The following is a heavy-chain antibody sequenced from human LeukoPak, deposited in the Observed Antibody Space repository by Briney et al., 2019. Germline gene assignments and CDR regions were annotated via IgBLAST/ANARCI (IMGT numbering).Heavy chain of an antibody. D-gene: IGHD2-15*01. J-gene: IGHJ4*02. CDR1: GDSVSSDSAA. CDR3: ARGVHSYYFDY. CDR2: TYYRSKWYN. Sequence: SQTLSLTCAISGDSVSSDSAAWSWIRQSPSRGLEWLGRTYYRSKWYNDYAISVKSRITINPDTSKNQFFLQLSSVTPEDTAVYYCARGVHSYYFDYWGQGTLVTVSS. V-gene: IGHV6-1*01.